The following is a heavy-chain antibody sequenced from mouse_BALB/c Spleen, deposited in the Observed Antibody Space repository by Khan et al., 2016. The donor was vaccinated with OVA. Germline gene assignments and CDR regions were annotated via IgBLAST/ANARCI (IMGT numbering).Heavy chain of an antibody. CDR1: GYTFTSYT. CDR3: ARTHER. J-gene: IGHJ2*01. V-gene: IGHV1-4*01. Sequence: QMQLEESGAELARPGASVKMSCKASGYTFTSYTMHWVKQRPGQGLEWIGYINPSSGYTKYNQKFKDKATLTADKSSSTAYMQLSSLTSEDSAVFYCARTHERWGQGTTLTVSA. CDR2: INPSSGYT.